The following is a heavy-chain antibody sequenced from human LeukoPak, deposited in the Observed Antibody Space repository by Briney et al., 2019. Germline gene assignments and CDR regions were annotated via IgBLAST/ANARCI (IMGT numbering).Heavy chain of an antibody. D-gene: IGHD2-2*01. CDR3: AREALQLPYYFDY. V-gene: IGHV3-74*01. Sequence: GGSLRLSCAASGFTFSSYWMHWVRQAPGKGLVWVSRIKSDGSNTNYADSVKGRFTISRDNAKNTLHLQMNSLRAEDTAVYYCAREALQLPYYFDYWGQGTRVTVSS. J-gene: IGHJ4*02. CDR2: IKSDGSNT. CDR1: GFTFSSYW.